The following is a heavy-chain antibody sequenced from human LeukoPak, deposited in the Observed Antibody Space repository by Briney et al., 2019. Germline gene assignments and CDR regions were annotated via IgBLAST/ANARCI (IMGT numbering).Heavy chain of an antibody. D-gene: IGHD6-13*01. CDR3: ARYTSTWYLEY. J-gene: IGHJ4*02. CDR1: GDSLSSNSAA. CDR2: TYDRSKWYS. V-gene: IGHV6-1*01. Sequence: SQTLSLTCAISGDSLSSNSAACNWRRQSPSGGLEWLGRTYDRSKWYSDCAASVRGRITISPDTSKNQFYLQLDSVTPEDTAVYYCARYTSTWYLEYWGQGTVVTVSS.